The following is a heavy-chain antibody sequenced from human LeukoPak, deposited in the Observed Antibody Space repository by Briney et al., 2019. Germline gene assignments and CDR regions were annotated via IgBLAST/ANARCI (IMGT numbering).Heavy chain of an antibody. CDR1: GGSISSYY. CDR2: IYTSGST. D-gene: IGHD2-15*01. V-gene: IGHV4-4*07. Sequence: PSETLSLTCTVSGGSISSYYWSWIRQPAGKGLEWIGRIYTSGSTNYNPSLKSRVTMSVDTSKNQFSLKLSSVTAADTAVYYCARSHLNCSGGSCYPYYFDYWGQGTLVTVSS. CDR3: ARSHLNCSGGSCYPYYFDY. J-gene: IGHJ4*02.